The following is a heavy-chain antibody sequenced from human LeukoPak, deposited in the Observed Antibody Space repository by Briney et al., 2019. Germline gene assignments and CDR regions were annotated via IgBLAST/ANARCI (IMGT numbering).Heavy chain of an antibody. D-gene: IGHD2-8*01. J-gene: IGHJ4*02. V-gene: IGHV4-34*01. Sequence: SETLSLTCTVSGGSISSYYWSWIRQPPGKGLEWIGEINHSGSTNYNPSLKSRVTISVDTSKNQFSLKLSSVTAADTAVYYCARVNYIVLMVYAIRKYFDYWGRGTLVTVSS. CDR1: GGSISSYY. CDR3: ARVNYIVLMVYAIRKYFDY. CDR2: INHSGST.